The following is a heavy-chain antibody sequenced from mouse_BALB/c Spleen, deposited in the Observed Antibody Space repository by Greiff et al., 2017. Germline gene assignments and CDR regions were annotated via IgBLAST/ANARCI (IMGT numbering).Heavy chain of an antibody. CDR2: ISSGGSYT. V-gene: IGHV5-6-4*01. J-gene: IGHJ1*01. D-gene: IGHD1-1*01. CDR1: GFTFSSYT. CDR3: TRDREGGVTTVVRYFDV. Sequence: EVKLVESGGGLVKPGGSLKLSCAASGFTFSSYTMSWVRQTPEKRLEWVATISSGGSYTYYPDSVKGRFTISRDNAKNTLYLQMSSLKSEDTAMYYCTRDREGGVTTVVRYFDVWGAGTTVTVSS.